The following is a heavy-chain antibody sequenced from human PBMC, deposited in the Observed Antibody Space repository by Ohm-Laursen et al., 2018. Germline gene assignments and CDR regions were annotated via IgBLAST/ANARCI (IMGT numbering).Heavy chain of an antibody. CDR2: ISGSGGST. V-gene: IGHV3-23*01. Sequence: SLRLSCAASGFTFSSYAMSWVRQAPGKGLEWVSVISGSGGSTYYADSVKGRFTISRDNSKNTLYLQMNSLRAEDTAVYYCARDSETSPYYFDHWGQGILVTVSS. CDR1: GFTFSSYA. J-gene: IGHJ4*02. CDR3: ARDSETSPYYFDH.